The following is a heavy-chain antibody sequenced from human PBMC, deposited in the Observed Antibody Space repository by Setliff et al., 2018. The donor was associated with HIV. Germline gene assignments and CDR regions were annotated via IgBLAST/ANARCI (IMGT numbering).Heavy chain of an antibody. D-gene: IGHD1-1*01. V-gene: IGHV1-2*02. CDR3: ARAAGDWNTFDI. CDR2: IIPNSDDT. Sequence: ASVKVSCKASGYTFTGYYMHWVRQAPGQGLEWMGWIIPNSDDTNYAQKFQGRVTMTRDTSISTAYMEMSRLRSDDTAIYYCARAAGDWNTFDIWGQGTMVTVSS. J-gene: IGHJ3*02. CDR1: GYTFTGYY.